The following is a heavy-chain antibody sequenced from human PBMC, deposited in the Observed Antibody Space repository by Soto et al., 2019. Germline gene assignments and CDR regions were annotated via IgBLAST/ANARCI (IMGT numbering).Heavy chain of an antibody. V-gene: IGHV3-7*01. Sequence: GGSLRLSCAASGFTFSSYWMSWVRQAPGKGLEWVANIKQDGSEKYYVDSVKGRFTISRDNAKNSLYLQMNSLRAEDTAVYYCAXYNPIIAAPGTIDYWGQGTLVTVSS. J-gene: IGHJ4*02. CDR1: GFTFSSYW. CDR2: IKQDGSEK. D-gene: IGHD6-13*01. CDR3: AXYNPIIAAPGTIDY.